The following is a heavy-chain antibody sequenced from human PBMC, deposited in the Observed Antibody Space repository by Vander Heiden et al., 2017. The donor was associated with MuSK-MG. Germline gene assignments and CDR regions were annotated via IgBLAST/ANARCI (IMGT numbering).Heavy chain of an antibody. V-gene: IGHV3-66*04. D-gene: IGHD2-15*01. CDR2: IYSDGST. CDR3: ARPNRLYCSCGSCYSGYYGMDV. CDR1: GFTVSSNS. J-gene: IGHJ6*02. Sequence: EVQLVESGGGLVQPGGSLRLSCAASGFTVSSNSMSWVRQAPGKGLEVVSVIYSDGSTYLAESVKGTFTISRDISKNTGNLQKNSLRAGVPVVYYCARPNRLYCSCGSCYSGYYGMDVWGQGTTVTVSS.